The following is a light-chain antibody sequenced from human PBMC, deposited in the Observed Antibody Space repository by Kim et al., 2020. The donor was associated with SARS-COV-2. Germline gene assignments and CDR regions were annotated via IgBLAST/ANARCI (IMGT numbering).Light chain of an antibody. CDR3: LQYDTYYFT. CDR2: KTS. CDR1: RSIITW. J-gene: IGKJ2*01. Sequence: PALGDRVTVTCRASRSIITWLAWYQQKPGKAPKLLIYKTSTLESGIPSRFRGSASGTEFTLTISSLQPDDLATYYCLQYDTYYFTFGQGTKLEI. V-gene: IGKV1-5*03.